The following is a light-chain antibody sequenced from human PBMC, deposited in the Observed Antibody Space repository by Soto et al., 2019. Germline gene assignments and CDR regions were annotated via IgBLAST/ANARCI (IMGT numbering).Light chain of an antibody. V-gene: IGLV6-57*01. J-gene: IGLJ3*02. Sequence: NFMLTQPHSVSESPGKTVIISCTRSSGSIASNYVQWYQQRPGSSPTTVIYEDNQRPSGVPDRFSCSIDSSSNSASLTLSGLAAEDEADYFCQSYDATNQVFGGGTKLTVL. CDR2: EDN. CDR3: QSYDATNQV. CDR1: SGSIASNY.